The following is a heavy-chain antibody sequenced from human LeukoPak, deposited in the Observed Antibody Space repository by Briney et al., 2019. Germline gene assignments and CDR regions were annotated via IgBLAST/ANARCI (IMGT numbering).Heavy chain of an antibody. V-gene: IGHV4-39*07. CDR2: IYHSGST. CDR3: ARVGGYGPIARFDP. J-gene: IGHJ5*02. D-gene: IGHD5-12*01. Sequence: SETLSLTCTVSGGSISSSSYYWGWIRQPPGRGLEWIGSIYHSGSTYYNPSLKSRVTISVDTSKNQFSLKLSSVTAADTAVYYCARVGGYGPIARFDPWGQGTLVTVSS. CDR1: GGSISSSSYY.